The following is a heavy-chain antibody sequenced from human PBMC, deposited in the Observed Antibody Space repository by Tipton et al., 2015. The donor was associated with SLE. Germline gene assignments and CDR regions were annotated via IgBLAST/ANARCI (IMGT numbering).Heavy chain of an antibody. J-gene: IGHJ6*03. CDR2: IYPSGGRT. CDR3: ARGERYQRDPTYLYYFCMGV. CDR1: GDTFTNYY. V-gene: IGHV1-46*01. Sequence: QLVQSGAEVKKPGASVKVSCKASGDTFTNYYIHWGRQARGQGLEWMGIIYPSGGRTSYAQKFQDRITMTSDTATMNAYMELGGVACEDSAVYCLARGERYQRDPTYLYYFCMGVWGKGTSIIISS. D-gene: IGHD5-24*01.